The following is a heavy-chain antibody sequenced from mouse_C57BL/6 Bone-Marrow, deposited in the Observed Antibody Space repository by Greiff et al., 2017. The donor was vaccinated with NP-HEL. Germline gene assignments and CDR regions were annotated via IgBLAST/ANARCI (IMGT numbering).Heavy chain of an antibody. CDR3: ARWLLRGYWYFDV. CDR2: IYPGGGYT. V-gene: IGHV1-63*01. J-gene: IGHJ1*03. Sequence: ESGAELVRPGTSVKMSCKASGYTFTNYWIGWAKQRPGHGLEWIGDIYPGGGYTNYNEKFKGKATLTADKSSSTAYMQFSSLTSEDSAIYYCARWLLRGYWYFDVWGTGTTVTVSS. D-gene: IGHD2-3*01. CDR1: GYTFTNYW.